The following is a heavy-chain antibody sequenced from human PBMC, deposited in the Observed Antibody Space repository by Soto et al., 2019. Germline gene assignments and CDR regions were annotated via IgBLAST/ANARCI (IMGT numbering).Heavy chain of an antibody. CDR3: ARGTYYYVNWYDP. J-gene: IGHJ5*02. Sequence: SVKVSCKASGGTFSSYAISWVRQAPGQGLEWMGGIIPIFGTANYAQKFQGRVTITADESTSTAYMELSSLRSEDTAVYYCARGTYYYVNWYDPWGQGNLVTVSS. CDR1: GGTFSSYA. CDR2: IIPIFGTA. V-gene: IGHV1-69*13. D-gene: IGHD3-10*02.